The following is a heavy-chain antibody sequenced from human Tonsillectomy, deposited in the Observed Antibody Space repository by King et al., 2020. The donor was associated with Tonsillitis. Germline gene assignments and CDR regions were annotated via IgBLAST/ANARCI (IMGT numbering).Heavy chain of an antibody. CDR1: GGSISSYY. J-gene: IGHJ4*02. Sequence: QLQESGPGLVKPSETLSLTCTVSGGSISSYYWTWIRQPPGKGLEWIGYIYYSGSTNYNPSLKSRVTISVDTSKNQFSLKLSSVTAADTAVYYCAREYYDFLTRSRYYFDYWGQGTLVTVSS. D-gene: IGHD3-9*01. CDR3: AREYYDFLTRSRYYFDY. V-gene: IGHV4-59*01. CDR2: IYYSGST.